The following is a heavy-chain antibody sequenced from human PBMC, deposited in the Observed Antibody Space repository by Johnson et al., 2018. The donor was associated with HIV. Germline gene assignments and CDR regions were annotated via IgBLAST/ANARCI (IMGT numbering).Heavy chain of an antibody. V-gene: IGHV3-30*04. J-gene: IGHJ3*02. CDR3: ASSWGNAFDI. Sequence: QVQLVESGGGVVQPGRSLRLSCAASGFTFSSYAMHWVRQAPGKGLEWVEIISYYGSSKFYADSVKGRFTISRDNAKNTLYLQMNSLRAEDTAVYYCASSWGNAFDILGQGTMVTVSS. D-gene: IGHD7-27*01. CDR1: GFTFSSYA. CDR2: ISYYGSSK.